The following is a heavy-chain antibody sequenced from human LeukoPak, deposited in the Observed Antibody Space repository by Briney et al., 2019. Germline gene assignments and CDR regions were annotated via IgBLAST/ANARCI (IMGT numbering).Heavy chain of an antibody. D-gene: IGHD5-18*01. CDR1: GFTFSSYA. CDR3: TRAGYGTPVYYYYMDV. V-gene: IGHV3-23*01. CDR2: ISGSGGST. J-gene: IGHJ6*03. Sequence: GGSLILSCAASGFTFSSYAMSWVRQAPGKGLEWVSAISGSGGSTYYADSVKGRFTISRDNSKNTLYLQMNSLRAEDTAVYYCTRAGYGTPVYYYYMDVWGKGTTVTVSS.